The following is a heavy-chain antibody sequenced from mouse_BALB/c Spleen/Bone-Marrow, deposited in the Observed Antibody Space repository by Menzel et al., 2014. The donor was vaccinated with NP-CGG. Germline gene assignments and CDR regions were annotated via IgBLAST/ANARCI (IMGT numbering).Heavy chain of an antibody. D-gene: IGHD1-1*01. V-gene: IGHV14-3*02. CDR2: IDPANGNT. CDR1: GYTFTDRA. J-gene: IGHJ2*01. CDR3: ARNYGSSLYY. Sequence: VHVKQSDAELVKPGASVMISCKASGYTFTDRAIHWVKQKPEQGLEWIGRIDPANGNTKYDPKFQGKATITVDTSSATAYLQHSSLTSEDTAVYYCARNYGSSLYYWGQGTTLTVSS.